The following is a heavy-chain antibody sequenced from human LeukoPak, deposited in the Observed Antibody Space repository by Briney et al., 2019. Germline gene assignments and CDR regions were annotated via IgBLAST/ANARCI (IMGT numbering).Heavy chain of an antibody. J-gene: IGHJ4*02. CDR1: GGSFSGYY. Sequence: SETLSLTCAVYGGSFSGYYWSWIRQPPGKGLEWIGEINHSGSTNYNPSLKSRVTISVDTSKNQFSLKLSSVTAADTAVYYCARGIKVVVVAATRYFDYWGQRTLVTVSS. CDR2: INHSGST. CDR3: ARGIKVVVVAATRYFDY. V-gene: IGHV4-34*01. D-gene: IGHD2-15*01.